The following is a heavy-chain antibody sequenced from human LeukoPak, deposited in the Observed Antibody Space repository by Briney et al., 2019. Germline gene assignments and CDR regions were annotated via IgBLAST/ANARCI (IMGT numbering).Heavy chain of an antibody. Sequence: ASVKVSCKASGGTFSSYAISWVRQAPGQGLEWMGGIIPIFGTANYAQKFQGRVTITADKSTSTAYMELSSLRSEDTAVYYCARMGEQWLNFDYWGQGTLVTVSS. CDR2: IIPIFGTA. J-gene: IGHJ4*02. CDR3: ARMGEQWLNFDY. V-gene: IGHV1-69*06. D-gene: IGHD6-19*01. CDR1: GGTFSSYA.